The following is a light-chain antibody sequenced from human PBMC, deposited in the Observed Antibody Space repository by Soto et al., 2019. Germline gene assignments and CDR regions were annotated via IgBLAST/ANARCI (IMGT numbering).Light chain of an antibody. CDR2: SAS. Sequence: DIQMTQSPSSLSASIGDRVTITCRASQDISNFLAWFQQKPGKVPKLLIFSASTLQSGVPSRFTGSGSGTDFTLTISGLQPEDIATYYCQKYDTAPYTFGQGTKLEIK. V-gene: IGKV1-27*01. CDR1: QDISNF. J-gene: IGKJ2*01. CDR3: QKYDTAPYT.